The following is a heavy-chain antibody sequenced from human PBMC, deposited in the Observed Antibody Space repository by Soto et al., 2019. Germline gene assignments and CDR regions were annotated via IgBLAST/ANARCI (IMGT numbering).Heavy chain of an antibody. V-gene: IGHV4-4*07. Sequence: SETLSLTCTVFGGSVSDNFWSWVRQLAGKGPEYIGRIHARGSPNYHPSFKTRFPLPVAKPHNQFSLRLSSVTAAAPAVYYWARCPYCGGDCFFASWGQGALVTVSS. CDR2: IHARGSP. CDR3: ARCPYCGGDCFFAS. CDR1: GGSVSDNF. D-gene: IGHD2-21*02. J-gene: IGHJ5*01.